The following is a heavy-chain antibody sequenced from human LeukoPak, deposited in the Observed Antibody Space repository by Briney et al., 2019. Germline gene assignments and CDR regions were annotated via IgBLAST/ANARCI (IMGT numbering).Heavy chain of an antibody. Sequence: GASVKVSCKASGYTFTSYAMHWVRQAPEQRLEWMGWINAGNGNTKYSQKFQGRVTITRDTSASTAYMELSSLRSEDTAVYYCATGFIRGDYGDYVGYAFDIWGQGTMVTVSS. CDR3: ATGFIRGDYGDYVGYAFDI. CDR2: INAGNGNT. CDR1: GYTFTSYA. J-gene: IGHJ3*02. D-gene: IGHD4-17*01. V-gene: IGHV1-3*01.